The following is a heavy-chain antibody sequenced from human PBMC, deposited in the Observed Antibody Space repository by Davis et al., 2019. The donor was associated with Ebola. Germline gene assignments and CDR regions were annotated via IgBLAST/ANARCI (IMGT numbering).Heavy chain of an antibody. V-gene: IGHV3-23*01. Sequence: GESLKISCAASGFRFSSYALSWVRQAPGKGLEWVSRMSGSGDSTYYADSVKGRFTISRDNSKNTLYLQMNSLRAEDTAVYYCAKLGGGSSWYWFDYWGQGTLVTVSS. CDR3: AKLGGGSSWYWFDY. D-gene: IGHD6-13*01. J-gene: IGHJ4*02. CDR1: GFRFSSYA. CDR2: MSGSGDST.